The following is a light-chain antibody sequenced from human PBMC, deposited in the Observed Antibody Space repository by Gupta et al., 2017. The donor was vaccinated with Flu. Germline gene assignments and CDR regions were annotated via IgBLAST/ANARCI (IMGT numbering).Light chain of an antibody. CDR3: QTWGTGINWV. V-gene: IGLV4-69*01. J-gene: IGLJ3*02. Sequence: QLVLTQSPSASASLAASVKLTCPLSSGHSSYAIAWQQQQPEKGPRFLMKVNSDGSHSKGDGIPYRFSGSSSGAERHLTIASLQSEDEDDYYCQTWGTGINWVFGGGTKLTVL. CDR2: VNSDGSH. CDR1: SGHSSYA.